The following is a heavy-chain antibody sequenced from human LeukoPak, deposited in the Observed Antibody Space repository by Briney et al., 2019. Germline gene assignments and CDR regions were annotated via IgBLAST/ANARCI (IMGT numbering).Heavy chain of an antibody. V-gene: IGHV3-23*01. D-gene: IGHD3-22*01. J-gene: IGHJ3*02. CDR3: AKVTYYYDSSGYYADAFDI. CDR2: ISGSGGST. CDR1: GFTFSSYA. Sequence: GGSLRLSCAASGFTFSSYAMSWVRQAPGKGLEWVSAISGSGGSTYYADSVKGRFTISRDNSKNTLYLQMNSLRAEDTAVYYCAKVTYYYDSSGYYADAFDIWGQGTMVTVPS.